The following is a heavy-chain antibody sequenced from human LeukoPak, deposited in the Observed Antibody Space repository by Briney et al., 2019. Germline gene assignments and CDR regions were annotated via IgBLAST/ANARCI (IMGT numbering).Heavy chain of an antibody. J-gene: IGHJ3*02. CDR1: GFTFSSYS. CDR2: ISSDSSTI. Sequence: GGSLRLSCAASGFTFSSYSMNWVRQAPGKGLEWVSYISSDSSTIYYADSLKGRFTISRDNAKNSLSLLMNSLRAEDTAVYYCARDLSSRGYTYGTPAFTFDIWGQGTMVTVSS. D-gene: IGHD5-18*01. V-gene: IGHV3-48*01. CDR3: ARDLSSRGYTYGTPAFTFDI.